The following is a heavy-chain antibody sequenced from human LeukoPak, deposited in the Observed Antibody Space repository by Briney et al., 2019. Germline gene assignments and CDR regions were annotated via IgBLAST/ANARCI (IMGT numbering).Heavy chain of an antibody. CDR3: ARGRYSSSWYGRDYYYMDV. CDR1: GFTFSSYS. CDR2: ISSSSSYI. J-gene: IGHJ6*03. V-gene: IGHV3-21*01. Sequence: PGGSLRLSCAASGFTFSSYSMNWVRQAPGKGLEWVSSISSSSSYIYYADSVKGRFTISRDNAKNSLYLQMNSLRAEDTAVYYCARGRYSSSWYGRDYYYMDVWGKGTTVTVSS. D-gene: IGHD6-13*01.